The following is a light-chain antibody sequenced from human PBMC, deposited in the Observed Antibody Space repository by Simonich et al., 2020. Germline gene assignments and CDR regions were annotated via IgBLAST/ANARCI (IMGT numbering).Light chain of an antibody. J-gene: IGKJ1*01. CDR2: AAS. V-gene: IGKV1-39*01. Sequence: DIQMTQSPSSLSASVEDRVTITCLASQSITIYLNWYQQKPGKAHKLLIYAASRLQSGVPSRFSGSGSGTDFTLTIISLQPEDFATYYCQQSYSTPRTFGQGTKVEIK. CDR3: QQSYSTPRT. CDR1: QSITIY.